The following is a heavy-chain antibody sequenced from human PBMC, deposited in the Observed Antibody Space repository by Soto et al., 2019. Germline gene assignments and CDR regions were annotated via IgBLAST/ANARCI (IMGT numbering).Heavy chain of an antibody. D-gene: IGHD4-17*01. J-gene: IGHJ6*02. CDR3: ARDKGYGDYPFYYYYGMDV. Sequence: ESGGGLVQPGGSLRLSCAASGFTFSSYSMNWARQAPGTGLEWVSYISSSSSTIYYADSVKGRFTISRDNAKNSLYLQMNSLRDEDTAVYYCARDKGYGDYPFYYYYGMDVWGQGTTVTVSS. CDR2: ISSSSSTI. V-gene: IGHV3-48*02. CDR1: GFTFSSYS.